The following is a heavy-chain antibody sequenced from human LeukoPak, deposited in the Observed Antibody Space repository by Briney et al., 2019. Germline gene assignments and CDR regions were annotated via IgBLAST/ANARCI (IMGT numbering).Heavy chain of an antibody. D-gene: IGHD6-19*01. CDR3: TRVGQQWLGIWYFDY. J-gene: IGHJ4*02. CDR2: ISYDGSNK. Sequence: PGGSLRLSCAASGFTFSSYAMHWVRQAPGKGLEWVAVISYDGSNKYYADSVKGRFTISRDNSKNTLYLQMNSLRAEDTAVYYCTRVGQQWLGIWYFDYWGQGTLVTVSS. CDR1: GFTFSSYA. V-gene: IGHV3-30-3*01.